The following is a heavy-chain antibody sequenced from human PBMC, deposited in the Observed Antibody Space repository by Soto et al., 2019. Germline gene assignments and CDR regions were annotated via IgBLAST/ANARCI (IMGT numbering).Heavy chain of an antibody. J-gene: IGHJ5*02. CDR3: AKGGPTFLNWFGP. V-gene: IGHV3-23*01. D-gene: IGHD5-12*01. Sequence: GWSLRLSCAASGFTFSTYAMNWVRLAPGKGLEWISVISNSGHITFYADSVKGRFTISRDNSKNTLYLKMNNLRADDTAAYYCAKGGPTFLNWFGPWGRGDLVTVSS. CDR1: GFTFSTYA. CDR2: ISNSGHIT.